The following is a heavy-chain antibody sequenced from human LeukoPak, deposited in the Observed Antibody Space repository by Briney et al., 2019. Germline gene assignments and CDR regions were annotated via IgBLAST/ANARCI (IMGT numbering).Heavy chain of an antibody. Sequence: ASVKVSCKASGYTFTSYGISWVRQAPGQGLEWMGWISAYNGNTNYAQKLQGKGTMTTDTSTSTAYMEPRSLRSDDTAVYYCARGFLDDLPDYWGQGTLVTVSS. V-gene: IGHV1-18*01. D-gene: IGHD2-2*03. CDR3: ARGFLDDLPDY. CDR2: ISAYNGNT. CDR1: GYTFTSYG. J-gene: IGHJ4*02.